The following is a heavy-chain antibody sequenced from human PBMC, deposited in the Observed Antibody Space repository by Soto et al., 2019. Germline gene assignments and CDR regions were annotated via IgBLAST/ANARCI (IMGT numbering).Heavy chain of an antibody. D-gene: IGHD6-6*01. V-gene: IGHV4-59*12. J-gene: IGHJ5*02. CDR1: GGSISSYY. CDR2: IYYSGST. CDR3: ARSIAARLNWFDP. Sequence: SETLSLTCTVSGGSISSYYWSWIRQPPGKGLEWIGYIYYSGSTNYNPSLKGRFTISRDNAKNSLYLQMNSLRAEDTAVYYCARSIAARLNWFDPWGQGTLVTVSS.